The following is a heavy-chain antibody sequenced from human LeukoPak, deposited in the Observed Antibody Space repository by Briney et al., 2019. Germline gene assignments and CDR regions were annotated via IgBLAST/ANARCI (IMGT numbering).Heavy chain of an antibody. Sequence: SETLSLTCTVSGGSISSYYWSWIRQPPGKGLEWIGYIYYSGSTNYNPSLKSRVTISVDTSKNQFSLKLSSVTAADTAVYYCARDPDGYSSMVWGQGTLVTVSS. J-gene: IGHJ4*02. CDR1: GGSISSYY. CDR3: ARDPDGYSSMV. CDR2: IYYSGST. D-gene: IGHD5-18*01. V-gene: IGHV4-59*12.